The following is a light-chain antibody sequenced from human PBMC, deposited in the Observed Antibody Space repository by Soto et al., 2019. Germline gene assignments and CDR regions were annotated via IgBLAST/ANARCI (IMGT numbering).Light chain of an antibody. Sequence: ETVLTQSPGTLSLSPGERATLSCRASQSVSSYYLAWYQQKPGQAPRLLIYGASSRATGIPDRFIGSGSGTDFPLTISRLEPEDFAVYYCQQYGSSSWTFGQGTKVEIK. CDR1: QSVSSYY. J-gene: IGKJ1*01. CDR2: GAS. CDR3: QQYGSSSWT. V-gene: IGKV3-20*01.